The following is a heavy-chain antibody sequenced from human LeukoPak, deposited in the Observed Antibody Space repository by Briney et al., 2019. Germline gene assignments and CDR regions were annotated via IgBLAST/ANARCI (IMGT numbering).Heavy chain of an antibody. J-gene: IGHJ4*02. CDR1: GGTFSSYA. CDR2: IIPIFGTA. CDR3: ARLGTYSSSWYGSFDY. V-gene: IGHV1-69*13. Sequence: SVTVSFTASGGTFSSYAISWVRQAPGQGLEWMGGIIPIFGTANYAQKFQGRVTITADESTSTAYMELSSLRSEDTAVYYCARLGTYSSSWYGSFDYWGQGTLVTVSS. D-gene: IGHD6-13*01.